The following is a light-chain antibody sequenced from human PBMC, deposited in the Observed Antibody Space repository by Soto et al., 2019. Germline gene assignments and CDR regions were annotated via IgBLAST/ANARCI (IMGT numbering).Light chain of an antibody. Sequence: IVLTQSPGTLSLSPGERATLSCRASQSFSSSYLAWYQQKPGQAPRLLIYGASNRATGSPDRFSGSGSGTDFTLTISRLEPEDFAVYYCQHYGSSSYTFGQGTKLEIK. CDR1: QSFSSSY. J-gene: IGKJ2*01. V-gene: IGKV3-20*01. CDR2: GAS. CDR3: QHYGSSSYT.